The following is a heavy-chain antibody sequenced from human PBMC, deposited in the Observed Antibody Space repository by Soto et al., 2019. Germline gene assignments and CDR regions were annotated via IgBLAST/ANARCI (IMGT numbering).Heavy chain of an antibody. CDR1: GASISGFY. J-gene: IGHJ5*02. D-gene: IGHD1-1*01. Sequence: PSETLSLTCTVSGASISGFYWSWIRKSAGKGLEWIGRIYATGTTDYNPSLKSRVMMSVDTSKNQFSLKLRSVTAAETAVYYCVRDGTKTSRDWFYXWGQGISVTVSX. CDR2: IYATGTT. CDR3: VRDGTKTSRDWFYX. V-gene: IGHV4-4*07.